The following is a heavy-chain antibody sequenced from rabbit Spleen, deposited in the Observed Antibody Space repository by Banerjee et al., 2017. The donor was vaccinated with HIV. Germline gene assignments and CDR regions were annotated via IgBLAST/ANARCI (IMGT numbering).Heavy chain of an antibody. J-gene: IGHJ4*01. CDR3: ARSGVGDINRFRL. Sequence: QSLEESGGDLVKPGASLTLTCTASGFSFSSSDYMCWVRQAPGKGLEWISCIAGSSSGFIYSATWAKGRFTCSKTSSTTVTLQMTSLTVADTATYFCARSGVGDINRFRLWGPGTLVTVS. CDR2: IAGSSSGFI. V-gene: IGHV1S40*01. D-gene: IGHD2-1*01. CDR1: GFSFSSSDY.